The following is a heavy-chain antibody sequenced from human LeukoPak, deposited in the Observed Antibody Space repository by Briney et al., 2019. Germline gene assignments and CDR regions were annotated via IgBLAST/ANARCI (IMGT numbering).Heavy chain of an antibody. J-gene: IGHJ4*02. CDR3: ARDGRSGNFDK. D-gene: IGHD1-26*01. CDR2: IRSDGSIT. V-gene: IGHV3-74*01. Sequence: PGGSLRLSCAASGFTFSGCWMHWVRQAPGKGLAWVSVIRSDGSITTYADSVKGRFTISRDTAKNTLHLQMNSLRAEDTAVYYCARDGRSGNFDKWGQGTLVSVSS. CDR1: GFTFSGCW.